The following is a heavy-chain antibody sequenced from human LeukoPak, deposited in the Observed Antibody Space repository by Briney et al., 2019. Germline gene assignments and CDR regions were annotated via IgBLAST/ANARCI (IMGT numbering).Heavy chain of an antibody. Sequence: AGGSLRLSCAASGFTFRDYFTSWIRQAPGKGLEWVSHISGSETNIYYADSVKGRFTISRDNAGNSLYLQMNGLRAEDTAVYYCARRPHGMDVWGQGTTVTVSS. CDR3: ARRPHGMDV. J-gene: IGHJ6*02. D-gene: IGHD1-14*01. V-gene: IGHV3-11*01. CDR1: GFTFRDYF. CDR2: ISGSETNI.